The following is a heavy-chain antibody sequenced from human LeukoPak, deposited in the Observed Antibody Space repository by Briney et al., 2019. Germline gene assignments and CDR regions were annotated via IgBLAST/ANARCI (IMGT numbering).Heavy chain of an antibody. CDR2: ITPTGDKK. Sequence: GGSLRLSCAVSGFTFSDYWMTWVRQAPGKGLEWMANITPTGDKKDYDVSLRGRITISRDNSKNSLSLQVNGLKAEDTAVYYCARSGYVGAFDIWGHGTLVTVSS. CDR3: ARSGYVGAFDI. J-gene: IGHJ3*02. CDR1: GFTFSDYW. V-gene: IGHV3-7*01. D-gene: IGHD6-25*01.